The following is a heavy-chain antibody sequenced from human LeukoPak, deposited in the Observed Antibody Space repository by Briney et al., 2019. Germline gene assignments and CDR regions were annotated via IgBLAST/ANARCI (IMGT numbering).Heavy chain of an antibody. CDR1: GYTFTNYG. J-gene: IGHJ4*02. D-gene: IGHD3-3*01. V-gene: IGHV1-18*01. Sequence: ASVKVSCKASGYTFTNYGISWVRQAPGQGLEWMGWISAYSGNTNYAQNLQGRVTMTTDTSTSTAHMELRSLRSDDTAVYYCARAPDDYDFWSGPFDYWGRGTLVTVSS. CDR3: ARAPDDYDFWSGPFDY. CDR2: ISAYSGNT.